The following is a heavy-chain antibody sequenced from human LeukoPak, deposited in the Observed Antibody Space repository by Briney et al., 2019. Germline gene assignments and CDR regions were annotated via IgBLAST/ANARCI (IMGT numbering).Heavy chain of an antibody. CDR1: GFTFSSYS. Sequence: GGSLRLSCAASGFTFSSYSMNWVRQAPGKGLEWVSSISSSSSYIYYADSVKGRFTISRDNAKNSLYLQMNSLRAEDTAVYYCARSIPSYYYDSSGPFDYWGKGTLFTVSS. CDR3: ARSIPSYYYDSSGPFDY. D-gene: IGHD3-22*01. V-gene: IGHV3-21*01. J-gene: IGHJ4*02. CDR2: ISSSSSYI.